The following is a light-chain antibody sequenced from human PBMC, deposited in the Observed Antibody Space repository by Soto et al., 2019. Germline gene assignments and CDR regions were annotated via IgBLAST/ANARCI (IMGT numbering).Light chain of an antibody. CDR1: QTISSW. Sequence: QMTPAPSTLSGSVGDGVTITCRASQTISSWLAWYQQKPGKAPKLLIYKASTLKSGVPSRFSGSGSGTEFTLTISGLQPDDFATYYCQHYNAYSATFGQGTKVDIK. CDR2: KAS. J-gene: IGKJ1*01. V-gene: IGKV1-5*03. CDR3: QHYNAYSAT.